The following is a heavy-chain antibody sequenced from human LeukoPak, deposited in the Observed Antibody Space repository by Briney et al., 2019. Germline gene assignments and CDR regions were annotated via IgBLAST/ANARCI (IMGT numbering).Heavy chain of an antibody. V-gene: IGHV3-23*01. Sequence: GGSLRLSCAVSGLTFNNYAMSWVRQAPGKGLEWVSGISGRGASKYYADSVKGRFTISRDNSKNTLYLQMNSLRAEDTAVYYCARGVMVRGASQAYYFDYWGQGTLVTVSS. CDR1: GLTFNNYA. D-gene: IGHD3-10*01. CDR2: ISGRGASK. CDR3: ARGVMVRGASQAYYFDY. J-gene: IGHJ4*02.